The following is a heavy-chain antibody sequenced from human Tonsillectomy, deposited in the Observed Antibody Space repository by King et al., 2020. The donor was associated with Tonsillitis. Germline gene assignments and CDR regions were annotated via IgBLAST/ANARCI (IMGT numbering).Heavy chain of an antibody. D-gene: IGHD4-17*01. Sequence: VQLVESGAEVEKPGASVMLSCKASGYTFTSYFMHWVRQAPGQGLEWMGIINPSGGSTTYAQKFQGRVTMTRDTSTSTVYMELSSLRSEDTAVYYCARLPNNYGDYEGAFDIWGPGTFVTVS. CDR2: INPSGGST. V-gene: IGHV1-46*01. CDR1: GYTFTSYF. CDR3: ARLPNNYGDYEGAFDI. J-gene: IGHJ3*02.